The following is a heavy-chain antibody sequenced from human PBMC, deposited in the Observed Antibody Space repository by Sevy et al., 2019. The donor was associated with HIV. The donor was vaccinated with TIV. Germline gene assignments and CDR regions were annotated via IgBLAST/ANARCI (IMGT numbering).Heavy chain of an antibody. V-gene: IGHV1-2*02. J-gene: IGHJ4*02. CDR2: INPNSGGT. CDR3: ARAIVVVVAATLLDFDY. CDR1: GYTFTGYY. D-gene: IGHD2-15*01. Sequence: ASVKVSCKASGYTFTGYYMHWVRQAPGQGLEWMGWINPNSGGTNYAQKFQGRDTMTRDTSISTAYMELSRLRSDDTAVYYCARAIVVVVAATLLDFDYWGQGTLVTVSS.